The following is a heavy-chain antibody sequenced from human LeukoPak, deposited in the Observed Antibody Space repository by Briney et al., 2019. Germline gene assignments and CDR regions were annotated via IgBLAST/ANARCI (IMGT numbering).Heavy chain of an antibody. Sequence: SETLSLTCAVYGGSFSGYYWSWIRQPPGKGLEWIGEINHSGSTNYNPSLKSRVTISVDTSKNQFSLKLSSVTAADTAVYYCASHPLLPNTNWFDPWGQGTLVTVSS. J-gene: IGHJ5*02. CDR2: INHSGST. CDR3: ASHPLLPNTNWFDP. CDR1: GGSFSGYY. V-gene: IGHV4-34*01. D-gene: IGHD3-22*01.